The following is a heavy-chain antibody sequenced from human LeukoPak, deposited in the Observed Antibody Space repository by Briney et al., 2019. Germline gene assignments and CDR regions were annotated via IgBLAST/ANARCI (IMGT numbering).Heavy chain of an antibody. CDR3: AKDRWGIVVIPSQNWFDP. J-gene: IGHJ5*02. D-gene: IGHD2-2*01. CDR2: ISYDGSNK. CDR1: GLTFSSYG. V-gene: IGHV3-30*02. Sequence: GGSLRLSCAASGLTFSSYGMHWVRQAPGKGLEWVAFISYDGSNKYYADSVKGRFTISRDNSKNTLYLQMNSLRAEDTAVYYCAKDRWGIVVIPSQNWFDPWGQGTLVTVSS.